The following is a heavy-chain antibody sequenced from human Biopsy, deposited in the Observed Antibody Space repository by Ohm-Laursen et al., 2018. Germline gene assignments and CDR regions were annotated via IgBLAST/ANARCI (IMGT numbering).Heavy chain of an antibody. CDR3: ARGGGLLHGNNWSDP. Sequence: SETLSLTCTVHGPSLMTHYWTWIRQPPGRGLEWIAEINHRGSNNYNPSLESRVTISVETSKNQISLKLTLVTAADTAVYYCARGGGLLHGNNWSDPWGQGTPVTVSP. CDR1: GPSLMTHY. J-gene: IGHJ5*02. CDR2: INHRGSN. V-gene: IGHV4-34*01. D-gene: IGHD2-15*01.